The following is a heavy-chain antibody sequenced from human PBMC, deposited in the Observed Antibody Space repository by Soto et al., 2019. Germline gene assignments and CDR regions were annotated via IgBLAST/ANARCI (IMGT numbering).Heavy chain of an antibody. V-gene: IGHV4-34*01. J-gene: IGHJ4*02. CDR3: ARGPTARRAFDY. D-gene: IGHD6-6*01. Sequence: SETLSLTCAVYGGSFSGYYWSWIRQPPGKGLEWIGEINHSGSTNYNPSLKSRVTISVDTSKNQFSLKLSSVTAADTAVYYCARGPTARRAFDYWGQGTLVTVSS. CDR1: GGSFSGYY. CDR2: INHSGST.